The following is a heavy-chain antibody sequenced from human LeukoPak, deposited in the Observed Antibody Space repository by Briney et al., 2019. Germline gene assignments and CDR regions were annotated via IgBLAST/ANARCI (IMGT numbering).Heavy chain of an antibody. CDR3: AKDAVVVVAAPHPFDP. Sequence: GGSPRLSCAASGFTFSGYAMSWVRQPPGKGLEWVSAISGSGGSTYYADSVKGRFTISRDNSKNTLYLQMNSLSAEDTAVYYCAKDAVVVVAAPHPFDPWGQGTLVTVSS. CDR2: ISGSGGST. J-gene: IGHJ5*02. D-gene: IGHD2-15*01. CDR1: GFTFSGYA. V-gene: IGHV3-23*01.